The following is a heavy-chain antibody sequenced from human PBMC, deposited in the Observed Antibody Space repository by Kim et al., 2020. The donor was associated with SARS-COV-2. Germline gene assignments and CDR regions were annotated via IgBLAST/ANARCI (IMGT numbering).Heavy chain of an antibody. J-gene: IGHJ4*02. CDR1: GGSISSGGYY. CDR3: ARAVPSSSGSNLFDY. D-gene: IGHD3-22*01. V-gene: IGHV4-31*03. Sequence: SETLSLTCTVSGGSISSGGYYWSWIRQHPGKGLEWIGYIYYSGSTYYNPSLKSRVTISVDTSKNQFSLKLSSVTAADTAVYYCARAVPSSSGSNLFDYWGQGTLVTVSS. CDR2: IYYSGST.